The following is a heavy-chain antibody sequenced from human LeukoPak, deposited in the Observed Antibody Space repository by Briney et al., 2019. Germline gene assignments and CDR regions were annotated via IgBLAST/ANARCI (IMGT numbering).Heavy chain of an antibody. CDR1: GYTFTSYG. Sequence: ASVKVSCKASGYTFTSYGISWVRPAPGQGLEWMGWISAYNGNTNYAQKLQGRVTMTTDTSTSTAYMELRSLRSDDTAVYYCARDVVVVAAMSTFYYYYGMDVWGQGTTVTVSS. CDR2: ISAYNGNT. D-gene: IGHD2-15*01. CDR3: ARDVVVVAAMSTFYYYYGMDV. J-gene: IGHJ6*02. V-gene: IGHV1-18*01.